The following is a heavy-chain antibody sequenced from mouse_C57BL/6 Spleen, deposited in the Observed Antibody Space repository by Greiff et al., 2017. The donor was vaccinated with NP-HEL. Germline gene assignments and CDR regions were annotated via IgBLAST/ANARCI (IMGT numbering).Heavy chain of an antibody. Sequence: EVQLVESGGGLVQPGGSLKLSCAASGFTFSDYYMYWVRQTPEKRLEWVAYISNGGGSTYYPDTVKGRFTISRDNAKNTLYLQMSRLKSEDTAMYYCARHWEGYAMDYWGQGTSVTVSS. D-gene: IGHD4-1*01. CDR2: ISNGGGST. J-gene: IGHJ4*01. CDR1: GFTFSDYY. V-gene: IGHV5-12*01. CDR3: ARHWEGYAMDY.